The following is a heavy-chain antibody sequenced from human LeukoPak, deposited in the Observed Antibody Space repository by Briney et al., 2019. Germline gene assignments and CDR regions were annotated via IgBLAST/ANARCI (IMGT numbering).Heavy chain of an antibody. J-gene: IGHJ6*03. Sequence: SVKVSCKASGGTFSSYAISWVRQAPGQGLEWMGGIIPIFGTANYAQKFQGRVTITADKSTSTAYMELSSLRSEDTAVYYCARDNGIVDTAMGYYYYMDVWGKGTTVTVSS. V-gene: IGHV1-69*06. CDR3: ARDNGIVDTAMGYYYYMDV. CDR2: IIPIFGTA. D-gene: IGHD5-18*01. CDR1: GGTFSSYA.